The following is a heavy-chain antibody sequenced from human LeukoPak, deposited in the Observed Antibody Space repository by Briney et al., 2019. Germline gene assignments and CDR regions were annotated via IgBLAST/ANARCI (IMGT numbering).Heavy chain of an antibody. Sequence: GGSLRLSCAAPGFTFSSYAMSWVRQAPGKGLESVSTISGSGGSTYYADSVKGRFTISRDNSKNTLYLQMNSLRAEDTAVYFCAREHRDHVGSGYYYGCWGQGTLVTVSS. CDR2: ISGSGGST. J-gene: IGHJ4*02. V-gene: IGHV3-23*01. D-gene: IGHD3-22*01. CDR1: GFTFSSYA. CDR3: AREHRDHVGSGYYYGC.